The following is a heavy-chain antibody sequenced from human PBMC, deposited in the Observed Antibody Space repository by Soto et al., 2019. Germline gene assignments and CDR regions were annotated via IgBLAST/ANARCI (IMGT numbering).Heavy chain of an antibody. V-gene: IGHV3-23*01. J-gene: IGHJ6*02. CDR1: GFTFSSYA. D-gene: IGHD1-26*01. CDR2: ISGSGGGT. Sequence: EVQLLESGGGLVQPGGSMRLSCAASGFTFSSYAMSWVRQAPGKGLEWVSAISGSGGGTYYADSVKGRFTISRDNSKNTLYLQMNSLRAEDTAVYYCAKAVGGSYRGGMDVWGQGTTVTVSS. CDR3: AKAVGGSYRGGMDV.